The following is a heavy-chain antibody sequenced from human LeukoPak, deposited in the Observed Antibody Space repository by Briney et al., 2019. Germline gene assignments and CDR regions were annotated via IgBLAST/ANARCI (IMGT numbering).Heavy chain of an antibody. CDR1: GLIFRSYW. D-gene: IGHD5-24*01. CDR2: INQDGSEK. J-gene: IGHJ4*02. Sequence: PGGSLRLSCAVSGLIFRSYWMSWVRQAPGKGLERVANINQDGSEKYFVDSVRGRFTISRDNAKNLLHLQMNTLRAEDTAVYYCARERDGRFFDYWGQGTLVTVSS. V-gene: IGHV3-7*01. CDR3: ARERDGRFFDY.